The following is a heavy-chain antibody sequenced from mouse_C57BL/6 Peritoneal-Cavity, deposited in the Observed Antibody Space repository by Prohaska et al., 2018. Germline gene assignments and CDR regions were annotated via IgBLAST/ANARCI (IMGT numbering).Heavy chain of an antibody. CDR3: ARVGFAY. CDR2: IDPSDSYT. Sequence: RPGQGLEWIGVIDPSDSYTNYNQKFKGKATLTVDTSSSTAYMQLSSLTSEDSAVYYGARVGFAYWGQGTRVTVSA. V-gene: IGHV1-59*01. J-gene: IGHJ3*01.